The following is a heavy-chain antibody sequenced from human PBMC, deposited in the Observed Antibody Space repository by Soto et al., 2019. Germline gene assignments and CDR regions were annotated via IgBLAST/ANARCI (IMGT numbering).Heavy chain of an antibody. CDR3: ARRITASVTAMGY. CDR1: GFTFSDYA. Sequence: QVQLVESGGGVVQPGRSLRLSCSASGFTFSDYALHWVRQAPGKGLEWVAVISDDGINKYIADSVKGRFIISRDNSKNTGFLQMSSLGLEGTAIYYCARRITASVTAMGYWGQGTLVTVSS. V-gene: IGHV3-30-3*01. J-gene: IGHJ4*02. D-gene: IGHD2-21*02. CDR2: ISDDGINK.